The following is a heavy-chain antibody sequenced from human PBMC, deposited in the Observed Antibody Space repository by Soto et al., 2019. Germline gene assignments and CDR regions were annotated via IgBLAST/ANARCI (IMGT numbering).Heavy chain of an antibody. CDR2: IFSNDEK. J-gene: IGHJ5*02. CDR1: GFSLSNARMG. CDR3: ARIWVPRILWFGEYNWFDT. Sequence: SGPTLVNPTATLTLTCTVSGFSLSNARMGVSWIRQPPGKALEWLAHIFSNDEKSYSTSLKSRLTISKDTSKSQVVLTMTNMDPVDTATYSCARIWVPRILWFGEYNWFDTWGQGTLLTVSS. V-gene: IGHV2-26*01. D-gene: IGHD3-10*01.